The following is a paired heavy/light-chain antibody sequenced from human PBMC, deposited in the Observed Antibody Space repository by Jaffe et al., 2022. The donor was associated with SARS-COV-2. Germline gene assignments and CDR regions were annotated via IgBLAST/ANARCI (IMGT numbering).Heavy chain of an antibody. D-gene: IGHD2-8*01. J-gene: IGHJ4*02. Sequence: EVELVESGGGLVQPGGSLRLSCAASAFTFSSYAMSWVRQAPGKGLEWVSVISGSGGNMYYADSVKGRFTISRDNSENTLYLQMNSLRAEDTAVYFCVKIKIPRVLRPADFDYWGQGTLVTVSS. CDR3: VKIKIPRVLRPADFDY. V-gene: IGHV3-23*04. CDR2: ISGSGGNM. CDR1: AFTFSSYA.
Light chain of an antibody. CDR3: SSYVGTNSLV. V-gene: IGLV2-8*01. J-gene: IGLJ2*01. CDR2: EVN. Sequence: QSALTQPPSASGSPGQSVTISCTGTSSDVGGYNYVSWYQQHPGKAPKLMIYEVNKRPSGVPDRFSGSKSGNTASLTVSGLQTEDEADYYCSSYVGTNSLVFGGGTKLTVL. CDR1: SSDVGGYNY.